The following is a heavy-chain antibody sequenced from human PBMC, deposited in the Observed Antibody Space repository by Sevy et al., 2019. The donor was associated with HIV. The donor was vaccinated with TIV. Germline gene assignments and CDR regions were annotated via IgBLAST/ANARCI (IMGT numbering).Heavy chain of an antibody. V-gene: IGHV3-7*01. CDR1: GFNFNKYG. Sequence: GGSLRLSCAASGFNFNKYGMRWVRQAPGKGLEYVASIKGDGSEKYYMDSVKGRFTISRDNAENSVYLQMNSLRAEDTAVYHCVRAGAFGSYDSWGQGTLVIVSS. D-gene: IGHD3-10*01. CDR3: VRAGAFGSYDS. CDR2: IKGDGSEK. J-gene: IGHJ4*02.